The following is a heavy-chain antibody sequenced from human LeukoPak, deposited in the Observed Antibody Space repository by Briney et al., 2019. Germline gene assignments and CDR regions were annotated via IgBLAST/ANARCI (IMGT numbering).Heavy chain of an antibody. V-gene: IGHV3-7*03. CDR3: VRGNPSWHDVGYS. CDR2: IKQFGSDQ. Sequence: GGSLRLSCAASGFTFSGHWMNWVPQAPGKGLEWVASIKQFGSDQHYVDSVKGRFTIYRDDAKNSLYLQMNKLRAEDTAVYYCVRGNPSWHDVGYSWGQGTLVTVSS. CDR1: GFTFSGHW. D-gene: IGHD1-1*01. J-gene: IGHJ4*02.